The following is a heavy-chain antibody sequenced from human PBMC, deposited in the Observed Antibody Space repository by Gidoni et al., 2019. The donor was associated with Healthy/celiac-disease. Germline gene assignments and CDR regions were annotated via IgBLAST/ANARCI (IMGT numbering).Heavy chain of an antibody. CDR1: GFTFGDYA. V-gene: IGHV3-49*03. CDR3: TRDLSKLQWLVQNDAFDI. Sequence: EVQLVESGGGLVQPGRSLRLSCTASGFTFGDYAMSWFRQAPGKGLEWVGFIRSKAYGGTTEYAASVKGRFTISRDDSKSIAYLQMNSLKTEDTAVYYCTRDLSKLQWLVQNDAFDIWGQGTMVTVSS. J-gene: IGHJ3*02. CDR2: IRSKAYGGTT. D-gene: IGHD6-19*01.